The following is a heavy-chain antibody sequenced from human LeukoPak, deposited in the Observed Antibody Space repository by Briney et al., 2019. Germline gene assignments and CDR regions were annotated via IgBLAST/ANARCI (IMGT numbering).Heavy chain of an antibody. CDR1: GFTFSDYY. J-gene: IGHJ4*02. D-gene: IGHD5-18*01. V-gene: IGHV4-38-2*02. CDR3: AREVDTAMVT. Sequence: GSLRLSCAASGFTFSDYYMSWIRQPPGKGLEWIGSIYHSGTTYYNPSLKNRVTISVDTSKNQFSLKLSSVTAADTAVYYCAREVDTAMVTWGQGTLVTVSS. CDR2: IYHSGTT.